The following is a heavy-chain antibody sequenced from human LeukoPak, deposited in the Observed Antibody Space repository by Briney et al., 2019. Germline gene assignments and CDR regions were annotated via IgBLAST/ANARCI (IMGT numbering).Heavy chain of an antibody. J-gene: IGHJ4*02. CDR3: AREWNYETNGYFYYY. V-gene: IGHV1-69*13. CDR1: GDTFSRYG. D-gene: IGHD3-22*01. CDR2: IIPLFGTA. Sequence: GASVKVSCKASGDTFSRYGISWVRQAPGQGLEWMGGIIPLFGTANYAQKFQGRVTITADESTSTAYLELTRLRSEDTAVYYCAREWNYETNGYFYYYWGQGTLVTVSS.